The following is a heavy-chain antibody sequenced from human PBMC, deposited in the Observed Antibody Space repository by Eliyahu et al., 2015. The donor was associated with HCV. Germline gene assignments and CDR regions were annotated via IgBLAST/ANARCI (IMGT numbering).Heavy chain of an antibody. CDR1: GFTFXYYY. J-gene: IGHJ2*01. Sequence: QVQLVESGGGLVKPGGSLXLSXXASGFTFXYYYMSWIRQAPGKGLEWVSXISXSGSTIYYADSVKGRFTISRDNAKNSLYLQMNSLRAEDTAVYYCAREEYYGSGSSWYFDLWGRGTLVTVSS. D-gene: IGHD3-10*01. CDR2: ISXSGSTI. V-gene: IGHV3-11*01. CDR3: AREEYYGSGSSWYFDL.